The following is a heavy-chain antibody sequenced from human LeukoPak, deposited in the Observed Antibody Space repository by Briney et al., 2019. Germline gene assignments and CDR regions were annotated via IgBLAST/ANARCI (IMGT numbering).Heavy chain of an antibody. CDR2: ISSSSSYI. CDR3: ARDYVGAEID. Sequence: GGSLRLSCAASGFTFSSYSMNWVRQAPGKGLEWVSSISSSSSYIYYADSVRGRFTISRDNAKNSLYLQMDSLRAEDTAVYYYARDYVGAEIDWGQRTLVNGSS. V-gene: IGHV3-21*01. CDR1: GFTFSSYS. J-gene: IGHJ4*01. D-gene: IGHD1-26*01.